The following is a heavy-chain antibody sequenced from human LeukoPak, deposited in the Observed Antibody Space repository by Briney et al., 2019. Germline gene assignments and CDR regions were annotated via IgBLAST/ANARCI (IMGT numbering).Heavy chain of an antibody. V-gene: IGHV3-7*01. D-gene: IGHD1-1*01. CDR1: GFTISRYW. CDR3: ARDGGTDWYDP. J-gene: IGHJ5*02. CDR2: IKQDGSER. Sequence: GGSLILSCGASGFTISRYWMSWVRQAPGKGLEWVANIKQDGSERTYVDSVKGRFTISRDNAKNSLYLQMNSLRVEDTAMYYCARDGGTDWYDPWGRGTLVTVSS.